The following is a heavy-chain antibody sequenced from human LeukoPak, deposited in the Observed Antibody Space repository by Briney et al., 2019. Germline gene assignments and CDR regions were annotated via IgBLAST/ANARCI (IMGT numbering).Heavy chain of an antibody. CDR3: AKDTYYYDSSGYYLMGFDY. V-gene: IGHV3-23*01. CDR2: ISGSGGST. CDR1: GFTVSSNY. Sequence: PGGSLRLSCAASGFTVSSNYMSWVRQAPGKGLEWVSAISGSGGSTYYADSVKGRFTISRDNSKNTLYLQMNSLRAEDTAVYYCAKDTYYYDSSGYYLMGFDYWGQGTLVTVSS. J-gene: IGHJ4*02. D-gene: IGHD3-22*01.